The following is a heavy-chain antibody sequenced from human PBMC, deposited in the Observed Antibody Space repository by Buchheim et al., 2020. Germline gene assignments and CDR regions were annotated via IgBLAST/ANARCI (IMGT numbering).Heavy chain of an antibody. CDR2: IWYDGSQK. V-gene: IGHV3-33*01. J-gene: IGHJ4*02. CDR1: GFTFSRFG. D-gene: IGHD3-22*01. CDR3: ASGDSSGHYYGASDY. Sequence: QVHLVESGGGVVQPGRSLRLSCAASGFTFSRFGMHWVRQAPDKGLEWVAVIWYDGSQKYYADSVKGRFTISRDNSKNTMFLQMNSLRAEDTAVYYCASGDSSGHYYGASDYWGQGTL.